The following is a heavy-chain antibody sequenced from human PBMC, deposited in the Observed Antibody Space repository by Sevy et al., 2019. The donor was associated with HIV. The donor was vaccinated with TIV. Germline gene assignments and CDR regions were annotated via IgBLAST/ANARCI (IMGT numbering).Heavy chain of an antibody. CDR1: GYTFTTYA. CDR3: ARLVMSSSWPCFDY. CDR2: ISVNNGNR. D-gene: IGHD6-13*01. V-gene: IGHV1-18*01. Sequence: ASVKVSCKASGYTFTTYAITWVRQAPGEGLEWMGWISVNNGNRNYAQKVQDRVTMTTDTSTNAAYMELRSLRSDDTAMYYCARLVMSSSWPCFDYWGQGTLVTVSS. J-gene: IGHJ4*02.